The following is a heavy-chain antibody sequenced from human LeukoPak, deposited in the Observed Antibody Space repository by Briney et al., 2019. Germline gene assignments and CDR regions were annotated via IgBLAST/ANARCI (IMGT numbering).Heavy chain of an antibody. J-gene: IGHJ4*02. CDR3: ARGRSGYDAVDY. CDR2: ISAYNGNT. CDR1: GYTFTSYG. D-gene: IGHD5-12*01. Sequence: ASVKVSCKASGYTFTSYGISWVRQAPGQGLEWMGWISAYNGNTNYAQKLQGRVTMTTDTSTSTHYMELRRLRSDDTAVYYCARGRSGYDAVDYWGQGTLVTVSS. V-gene: IGHV1-18*01.